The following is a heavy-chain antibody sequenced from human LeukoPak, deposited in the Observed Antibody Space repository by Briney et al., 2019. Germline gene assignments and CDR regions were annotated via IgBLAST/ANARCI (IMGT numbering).Heavy chain of an antibody. CDR3: ARRSYSGYDRRYYYYYYYMDV. D-gene: IGHD5-12*01. J-gene: IGHJ6*03. Sequence: ASVKVSCKASGHTFTSYYMHWVRQAPGQGLEWMGIINPSGGSTSYAQKFQGRVTMTTDTSTSTAYMELRSLRSDDTAVYYCARRSYSGYDRRYYYYYYYMDVWGKGTTVTVSS. CDR1: GHTFTSYY. CDR2: INPSGGST. V-gene: IGHV1-46*01.